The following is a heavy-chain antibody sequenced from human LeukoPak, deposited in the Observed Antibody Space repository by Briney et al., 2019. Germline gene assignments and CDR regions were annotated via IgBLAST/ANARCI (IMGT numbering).Heavy chain of an antibody. V-gene: IGHV3-9*01. CDR1: GFTFDDYA. Sequence: SLRLSCAASGFTFDDYAMHWVRQARGEGLEWVSGIVWNRGSIGYADCVEGRFTISRDNAKNSLYLQMNSLRAEDTALCYCPKDSNTMVRGVIAYWGQGTLATLPS. J-gene: IGHJ4*02. D-gene: IGHD3-10*01. CDR2: IVWNRGSI. CDR3: PKDSNTMVRGVIAY.